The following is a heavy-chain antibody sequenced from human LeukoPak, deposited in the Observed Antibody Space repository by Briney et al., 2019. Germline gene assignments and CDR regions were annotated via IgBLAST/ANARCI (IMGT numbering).Heavy chain of an antibody. CDR1: GGTFSSYA. CDR2: IIPIFGTA. J-gene: IGHJ6*03. V-gene: IGHV1-69*06. CDR3: ARAGTSQKYYYYYMDV. Sequence: ASVKVSCKASGGTFSSYAISWVRQAPGQGLEWMGGIIPIFGTANYAQKFQGRVTITADKPTSTAYMELSSLRSEDTAVYYCARAGTSQKYYYYYMDVWGKGTTVTVSS. D-gene: IGHD6-13*01.